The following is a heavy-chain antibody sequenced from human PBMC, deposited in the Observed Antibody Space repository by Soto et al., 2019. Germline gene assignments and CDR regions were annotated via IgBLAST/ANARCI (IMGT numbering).Heavy chain of an antibody. V-gene: IGHV3-9*01. CDR2: INWNSVTF. CDR1: GFTFDDYA. D-gene: IGHD2-15*01. J-gene: IGHJ4*02. CDR3: ARDLGVALANLTLYF. Sequence: PGGSLRLSCAASGFTFDDYAMHWVRQAPGKGLEWVSGINWNSVTFDYADSVKGRLTISRDNPNNSLYLQMNSLRAEDTGVYYCARDLGVALANLTLYFWGQGTLVSVSS.